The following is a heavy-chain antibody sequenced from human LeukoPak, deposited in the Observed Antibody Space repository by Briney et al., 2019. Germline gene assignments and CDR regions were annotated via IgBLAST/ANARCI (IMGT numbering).Heavy chain of an antibody. J-gene: IGHJ3*02. CDR2: IVAASGNT. CDR3: AAEKWELDAFDI. CDR1: GFTFTSSA. D-gene: IGHD1-26*01. Sequence: GTSVKVSCKASGFTFTSSAVQWVRQARGQRLEWIGWIVAASGNTNYAQKFQERVTITRDMSTRTAYMELSSLRSEDTAVYYCAAEKWELDAFDIWGQGTMVTVSS. V-gene: IGHV1-58*01.